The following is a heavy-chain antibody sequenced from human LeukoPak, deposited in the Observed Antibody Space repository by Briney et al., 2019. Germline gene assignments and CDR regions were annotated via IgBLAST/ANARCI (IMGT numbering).Heavy chain of an antibody. CDR3: ARYSSGWSYLEY. V-gene: IGHV4-59*08. Sequence: SETLSLTCTVSGDSISNYYWNWIRQPPGKGLEWIGDTFYSGNTNYNPSLKSRVTKSIDTSKNQFSLKLSSVTAADTAVYYCARYSSGWSYLEYWGQGILVTVSS. CDR1: GDSISNYY. CDR2: TFYSGNT. J-gene: IGHJ4*02. D-gene: IGHD6-19*01.